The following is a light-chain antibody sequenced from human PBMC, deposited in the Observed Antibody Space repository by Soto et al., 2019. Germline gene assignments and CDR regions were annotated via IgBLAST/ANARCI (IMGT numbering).Light chain of an antibody. Sequence: QSALTQPASVSGAPGQSITISCSGTSSDVGGYDLVSWYQQHPGKAPKLMISEVTNRPSGVSYRFFGSKSGNTASLTISGLQAEDEADYYCSSYTSSGTLIFGGGTKVTVL. V-gene: IGLV2-14*01. CDR3: SSYTSSGTLI. CDR2: EVT. J-gene: IGLJ2*01. CDR1: SSDVGGYDL.